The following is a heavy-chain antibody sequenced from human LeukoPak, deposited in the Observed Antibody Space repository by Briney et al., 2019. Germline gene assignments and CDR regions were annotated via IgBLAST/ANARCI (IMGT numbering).Heavy chain of an antibody. CDR3: TTPDSSGYTAKSGFDI. CDR1: GFTFSSYW. J-gene: IGHJ3*02. V-gene: IGHV3-7*03. Sequence: GGSLRLSCAASGFTFSSYWMSWVRQAPGKGLEWVANIKQDGSEKYYVDSVKGRFTISRDNAKNSLYLQMNSLRSEDTAVYYCTTPDSSGYTAKSGFDIWGQGTMVTVSS. CDR2: IKQDGSEK. D-gene: IGHD3-22*01.